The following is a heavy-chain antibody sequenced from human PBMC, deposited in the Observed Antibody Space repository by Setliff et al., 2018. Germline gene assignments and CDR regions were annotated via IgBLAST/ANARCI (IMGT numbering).Heavy chain of an antibody. CDR2: IDTSSSYI. J-gene: IGHJ4*02. Sequence: GGSLRLSCAASGFTFSTYTMNWVRQAPGKGLEWVSSIDTSSSYIYYADSVKGRFTISRDNAENSLYLQMNSLRAEDTAVYYCARGRPLYSSPVDYWGQGTLVTVSS. V-gene: IGHV3-21*01. CDR1: GFTFSTYT. D-gene: IGHD6-13*01. CDR3: ARGRPLYSSPVDY.